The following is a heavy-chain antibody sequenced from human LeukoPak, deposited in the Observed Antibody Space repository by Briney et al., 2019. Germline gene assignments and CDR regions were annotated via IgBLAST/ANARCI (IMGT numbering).Heavy chain of an antibody. Sequence: GRSLRLSCAASGFIVNDYWMNWVRQVPGKGLEWVANINEDGSVQDYVDSVRGRFTISRDNTKNSVYLQINNLRVEDTAVYYCASRESSMARSHWGQGTLVTVSS. CDR2: INEDGSVQ. D-gene: IGHD3-10*01. V-gene: IGHV3-7*01. CDR3: ASRESSMARSH. CDR1: GFIVNDYW. J-gene: IGHJ4*02.